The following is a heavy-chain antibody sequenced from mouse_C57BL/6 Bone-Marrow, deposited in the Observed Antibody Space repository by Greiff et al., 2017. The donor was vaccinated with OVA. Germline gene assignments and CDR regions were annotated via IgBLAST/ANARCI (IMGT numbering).Heavy chain of an antibody. CDR2: IDPSDSYT. J-gene: IGHJ3*01. V-gene: IGHV1-59*01. D-gene: IGHD2-5*01. Sequence: VQLQQPGAELVRPGTSVKLSCKASGYTFTSYWMHWVKQRPGQGLEWIGVIDPSDSYTNYNQKFKGKATLTVDTSSSTAYMQLSSLTSEDSAVYYCARDYSNYGWFAYWGQGTLVTVSA. CDR3: ARDYSNYGWFAY. CDR1: GYTFTSYW.